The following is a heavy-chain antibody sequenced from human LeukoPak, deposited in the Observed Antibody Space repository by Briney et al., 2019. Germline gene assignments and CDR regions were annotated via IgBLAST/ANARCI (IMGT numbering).Heavy chain of an antibody. CDR2: INHSGST. Sequence: SETLSLTCAVYGGSFSGYYWSWIRQPPGKGLEWIGEINHSGSTNYNPSLKSRVTISVDTSKNQFSLKLSSVTAADTAVYYCARAQEERYYDYVWGSYRYYYFDYWGQGTLVTVSS. CDR3: ARAQEERYYDYVWGSYRYYYFDY. D-gene: IGHD3-16*02. J-gene: IGHJ4*02. CDR1: GGSFSGYY. V-gene: IGHV4-34*01.